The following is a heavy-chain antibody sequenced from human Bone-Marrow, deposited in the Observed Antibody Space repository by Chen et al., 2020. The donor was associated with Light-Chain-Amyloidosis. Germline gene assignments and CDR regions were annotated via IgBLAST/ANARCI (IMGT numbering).Heavy chain of an antibody. D-gene: IGHD3-3*01. J-gene: IGHJ4*02. CDR3: ARELAGITIFGVVTAPDY. CDR1: GGTFNTYA. V-gene: IGHV1-18*01. Sequence: QVQLVQSGAEVKKPGSSVKVSCKASGGTFNTYAINWVRQAPGQGLEWLGWISAYNGNTNYAQKLQGRVTMTTDTSTSTAYMELSSLRSDDTAVYYCARELAGITIFGVVTAPDYWGQGTLVTCLL. CDR2: ISAYNGNT.